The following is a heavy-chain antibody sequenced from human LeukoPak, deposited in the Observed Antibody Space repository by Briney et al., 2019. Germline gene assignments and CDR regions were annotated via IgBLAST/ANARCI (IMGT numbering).Heavy chain of an antibody. Sequence: SETLSLTCTVSGGSISSSSYYWGWIRQPPGKGLEWIGSIYYSGSTYYNPSLKSRVTISVDTSKNQFSLKLSSVTAADTAVYYCARHGYSYDFDYWGQGTRVTVSS. V-gene: IGHV4-39*01. CDR1: GGSISSSSYY. CDR3: ARHGYSYDFDY. CDR2: IYYSGST. D-gene: IGHD5-18*01. J-gene: IGHJ4*02.